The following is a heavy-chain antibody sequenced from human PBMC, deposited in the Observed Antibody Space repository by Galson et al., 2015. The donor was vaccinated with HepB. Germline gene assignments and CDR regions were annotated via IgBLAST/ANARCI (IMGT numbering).Heavy chain of an antibody. CDR1: GDSVSSNRAA. CDR2: TYYRSKWYN. CDR3: VRELRLGDLSLKSDAFGI. J-gene: IGHJ3*02. Sequence: CAISGDSVSSNRAAWNWIRQSPSRGLEWLGRTYYRSKWYNDYAVSVKSRISVNPDTSKNQFYLDLNSVTPEDTAVSYGVRELRLGDLSLKSDAFGIWVPGTMVTVSS. V-gene: IGHV6-1*01. D-gene: IGHD3-16*02.